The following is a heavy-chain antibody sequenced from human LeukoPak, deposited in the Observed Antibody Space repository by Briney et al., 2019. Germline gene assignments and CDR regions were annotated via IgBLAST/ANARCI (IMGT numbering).Heavy chain of an antibody. V-gene: IGHV1-18*01. CDR2: ISAYNGNT. J-gene: IGHJ3*02. CDR3: ARWVTMVRGVSDAFDI. D-gene: IGHD3-10*01. Sequence: ASVKVSCKASGYTFTSYGISWVRQAPGQGLEWMGWISAYNGNTNYAQKLQGRVTMTTDTSTSTAYMELRSLRSDDTAVYYCARWVTMVRGVSDAFDIWGQGTMVTVSS. CDR1: GYTFTSYG.